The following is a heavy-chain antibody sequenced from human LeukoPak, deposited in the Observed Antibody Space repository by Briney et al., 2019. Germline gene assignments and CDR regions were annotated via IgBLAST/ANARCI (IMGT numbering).Heavy chain of an antibody. CDR2: ISGSGGST. J-gene: IGHJ4*02. D-gene: IGHD2-15*01. V-gene: IGHV3-23*01. CDR1: GFTFSSYA. CDR3: AKSIVVVVAANPAYDH. Sequence: GGSLRLSCAASGFTFSSYAMSWVRQAPGKGLEWVSAISGSGGSTYYADSVKGRFTISRDNSKDTLYLQMNSLRAEDTAVYYCAKSIVVVVAANPAYDHWGQGTLVTVSS.